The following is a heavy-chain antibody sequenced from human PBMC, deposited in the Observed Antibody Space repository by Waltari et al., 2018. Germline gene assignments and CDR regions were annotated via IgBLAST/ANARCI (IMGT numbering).Heavy chain of an antibody. Sequence: EVQLVASGGGLVQPGGSLRLSCAASGLSVTTNYMNWVRQTPMKGLEWVSVNYNGGTYYADSVKGRFTISRDTSKNTVYLQMNSLRAEDTAVYYCATDWNADYIFDQWGQGTLVTISS. J-gene: IGHJ4*02. V-gene: IGHV3-66*01. D-gene: IGHD4-17*01. CDR2: NYNGGT. CDR3: ATDWNADYIFDQ. CDR1: GLSVTTNY.